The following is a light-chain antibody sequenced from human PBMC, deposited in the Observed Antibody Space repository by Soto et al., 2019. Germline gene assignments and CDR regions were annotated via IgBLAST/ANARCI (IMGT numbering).Light chain of an antibody. CDR2: DAT. CDR3: QQSAKPST. V-gene: IGKV1-5*01. Sequence: IQMTQSPSTLSSSVGDRVTITCRASHSIERWMAWYQQKRGRAPSLLIFDATTLQSGVTSRFSGGGSGTEFTLSRNGPQADAFENCYCQQSAKPSTFGQGTTLEIK. CDR1: HSIERW. J-gene: IGKJ1*01.